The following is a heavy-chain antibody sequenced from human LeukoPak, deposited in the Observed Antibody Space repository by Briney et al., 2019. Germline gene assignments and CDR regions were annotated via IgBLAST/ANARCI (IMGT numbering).Heavy chain of an antibody. CDR1: GGSISSYY. J-gene: IGHJ5*02. V-gene: IGHV4-59*01. Sequence: SETLSLTCTVSGGSISSYYWSWIRQPPGKGLEWIGYIYYSGITNYNPSLKSRVTISVDTSKNQFSLKLSSVTAADTAVYYSARETIIVGRAEFGPWGQGTLVTVSS. CDR3: ARETIIVGRAEFGP. D-gene: IGHD3-22*01. CDR2: IYYSGIT.